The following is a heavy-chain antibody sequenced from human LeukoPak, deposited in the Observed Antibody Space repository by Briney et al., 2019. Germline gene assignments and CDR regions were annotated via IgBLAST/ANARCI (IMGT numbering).Heavy chain of an antibody. CDR3: ARDKPTYYYDSSGYPRPNDAFDI. CDR1: GYTFTSYG. Sequence: ASVKVSCKASGYTFTSYGISWVRQAPGQGLEWMGWISAYNGNTNYAQKLQGRVTMTTDTSTSTAYMELRSLRSDDTAVYYCARDKPTYYYDSSGYPRPNDAFDIWGQGTMVTVSS. J-gene: IGHJ3*02. D-gene: IGHD3-22*01. CDR2: ISAYNGNT. V-gene: IGHV1-18*01.